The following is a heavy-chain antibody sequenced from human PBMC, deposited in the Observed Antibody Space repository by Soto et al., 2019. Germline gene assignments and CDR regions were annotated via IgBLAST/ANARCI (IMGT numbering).Heavy chain of an antibody. CDR2: IYYSGST. J-gene: IGHJ4*02. CDR1: GGSISSYD. Sequence: QVQLQESGPGLVKPSETLSLTCTVSGGSISSYDWSWIRQPPGKGLEWIGYIYYSGSTNYNPSRKSRVTTSVDTSKNQFSLKLSSVTAADTAVYYCARRYGYTFDYWGQGTLVIVSS. D-gene: IGHD1-1*01. V-gene: IGHV4-59*08. CDR3: ARRYGYTFDY.